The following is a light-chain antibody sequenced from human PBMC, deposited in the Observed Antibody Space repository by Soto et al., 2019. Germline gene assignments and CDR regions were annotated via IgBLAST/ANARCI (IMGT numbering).Light chain of an antibody. J-gene: IGKJ3*01. CDR3: QHYSNWPPT. V-gene: IGKV3-15*01. CDR2: YAS. Sequence: EVVMTQSPATLSVSPGERVTLSCRASESVHRNLAWYHQKPGQGPSLLIYYASTRATGVPDRCTGSGSGTEFTITISSLKSEDFVVYHIQHYSNWPPTFGPGTKVEIK. CDR1: ESVHRN.